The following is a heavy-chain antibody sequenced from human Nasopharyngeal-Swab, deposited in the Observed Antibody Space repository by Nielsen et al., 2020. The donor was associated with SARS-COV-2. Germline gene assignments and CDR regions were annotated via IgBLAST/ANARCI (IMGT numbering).Heavy chain of an antibody. D-gene: IGHD6-19*01. J-gene: IGHJ4*02. V-gene: IGHV4-34*01. Sequence: SETLSLTCAVYGGSFSGYYWSWIRQPPGKGLEWIGEINHSGSTNYNPSLKSRVTISVDTSKNQFSLKLSSVTAADTAVYYCARHGYSSGWYYFDYWGQGTLVTVSS. CDR2: INHSGST. CDR3: ARHGYSSGWYYFDY. CDR1: GGSFSGYY.